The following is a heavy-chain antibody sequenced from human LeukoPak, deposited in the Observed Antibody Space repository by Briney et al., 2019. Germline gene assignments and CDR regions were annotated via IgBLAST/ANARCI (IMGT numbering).Heavy chain of an antibody. V-gene: IGHV1-69*05. CDR2: IIPIFGTA. J-gene: IGHJ4*02. D-gene: IGHD2-2*01. CDR3: ATTYIVVVPAAKGRGYYFDY. CDR1: GGTFSSYA. Sequence: SVKVSCKASGGTFSSYAISWVRQAPGQGLEWMGRIIPIFGTANYAQKLQGRVTITTDESTSTAYMELSSLSSVTAADTAVYYCATTYIVVVPAAKGRGYYFDYWGQGTLVTVSS.